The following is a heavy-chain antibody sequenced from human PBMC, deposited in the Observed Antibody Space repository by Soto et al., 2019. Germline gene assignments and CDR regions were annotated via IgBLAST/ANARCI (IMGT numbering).Heavy chain of an antibody. CDR1: GYTFTSYG. CDR2: ISAYNGNT. J-gene: IGHJ4*02. V-gene: IGHV1-18*04. D-gene: IGHD2-15*01. CDR3: AREGFPHGSGGSGYLDY. Sequence: QVQLVQSGAGVKKPGASVKFSCKASGYTFTSYGISWVRQAPGQGLEWMGWISAYNGNTNYAQKLQGRVTMTTDTSTSTAYMELRSLRSDDTAVYYCAREGFPHGSGGSGYLDYWGQGTLVTVSS.